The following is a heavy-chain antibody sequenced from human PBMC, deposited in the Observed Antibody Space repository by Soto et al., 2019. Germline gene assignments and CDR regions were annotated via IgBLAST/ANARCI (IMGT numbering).Heavy chain of an antibody. CDR2: IYHSGST. V-gene: IGHV4-30-2*01. D-gene: IGHD2-15*01. CDR1: GGSICSGGYS. Sequence: SETLSLTCAVSGGSICSGGYSWSWIRQPPGKGLEWIGYIYHSGSTYYNPSLKSRVTISVDRSKTQFSLKLSSVTAADTAVYYCARGHCSGGSCYSGAFDIWGQGTMVTVSS. CDR3: ARGHCSGGSCYSGAFDI. J-gene: IGHJ3*02.